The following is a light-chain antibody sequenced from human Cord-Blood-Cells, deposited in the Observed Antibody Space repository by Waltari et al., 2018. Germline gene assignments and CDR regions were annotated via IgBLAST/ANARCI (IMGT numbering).Light chain of an antibody. CDR2: WAS. V-gene: IGKV4-1*01. Sequence: DIVMTQSPDSLAVSLGERATINCKSRQSVLYSSTNKDYLAWYQQKPGQPPKLLIYWASTRESGVPDRFSGSGSGTDFTLTISSLQAEDVAVYDCQQYYSTPYSFGQGTKLEIK. J-gene: IGKJ2*03. CDR1: QSVLYSSTNKDY. CDR3: QQYYSTPYS.